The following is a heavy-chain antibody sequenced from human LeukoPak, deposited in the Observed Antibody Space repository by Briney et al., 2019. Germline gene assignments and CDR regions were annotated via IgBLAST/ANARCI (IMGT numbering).Heavy chain of an antibody. CDR1: GGSVSSGSSY. D-gene: IGHD6-19*01. CDR3: ARPTRIAVAGGHDAFDI. V-gene: IGHV4-61*01. CDR2: VYYSGST. Sequence: SETLSLTCTVSGGSVSSGSSYWSWIRQRPGKELEWIRYVYYSGSTNYNPSLKSRVTISVDTSKNQFSLKLSSVTAADTAVYYCARPTRIAVAGGHDAFDIWGQGTMVTVSS. J-gene: IGHJ3*02.